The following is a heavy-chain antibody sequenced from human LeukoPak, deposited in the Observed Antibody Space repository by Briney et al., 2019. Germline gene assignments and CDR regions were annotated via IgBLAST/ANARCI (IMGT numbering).Heavy chain of an antibody. CDR3: ARDPDSNYYDSSGYPFDY. Sequence: ALVKVSCKASGYTFTSYYMHWVRQAPGQGLEWMGIINPSGGSTSYAQKFQGRVTMTRDMSTSTVYMELSSLRSEDTAVYYCARDPDSNYYDSSGYPFDYWGQGTLVTVSS. D-gene: IGHD3-22*01. CDR2: INPSGGST. J-gene: IGHJ4*02. CDR1: GYTFTSYY. V-gene: IGHV1-46*01.